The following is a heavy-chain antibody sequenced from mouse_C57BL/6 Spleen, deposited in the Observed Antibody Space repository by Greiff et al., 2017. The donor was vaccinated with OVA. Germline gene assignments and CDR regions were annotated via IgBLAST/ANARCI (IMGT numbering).Heavy chain of an antibody. J-gene: IGHJ3*01. Sequence: VQLQQPGAELVKPGASVKVSCKASGYTFTSYWMHWVKQRPGQGLEWIGRIHPSDSDTNYNQKFKGKATLTVDKSSSTAYMQLSSLTSEDSAVYYCAIPYDYDGGAWFAYWGQGTLVTVSA. V-gene: IGHV1-74*01. D-gene: IGHD2-4*01. CDR3: AIPYDYDGGAWFAY. CDR2: IHPSDSDT. CDR1: GYTFTSYW.